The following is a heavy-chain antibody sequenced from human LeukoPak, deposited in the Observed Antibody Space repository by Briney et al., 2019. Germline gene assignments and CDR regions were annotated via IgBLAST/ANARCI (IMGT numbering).Heavy chain of an antibody. CDR2: IKQDGSEK. Sequence: GGSLRLSCAASGFIFSSYWMTWVRQAPGKGLEWVANIKQDGSEKYYVDSVRGRFTISRDNAKNSLYLQMNSLRAEDTAVYYCTTGWALWGQGTLVTVSS. CDR1: GFIFSSYW. J-gene: IGHJ4*02. D-gene: IGHD1-14*01. CDR3: TTGWAL. V-gene: IGHV3-7*02.